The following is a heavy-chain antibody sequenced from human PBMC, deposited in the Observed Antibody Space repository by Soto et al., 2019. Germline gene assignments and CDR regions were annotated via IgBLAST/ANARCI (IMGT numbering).Heavy chain of an antibody. Sequence: GGSLRLSCAASGFTFSSYSMNWVRQAPGKGLEWVSSISSSSYIYYADSVKGRFTISRDNAKNSLYLQMNSLRAEDTAVYYCARDRGAARYYYGMDVWGQGTTVTVSS. CDR1: GFTFSSYS. CDR2: ISSSSYI. D-gene: IGHD6-6*01. V-gene: IGHV3-21*01. CDR3: ARDRGAARYYYGMDV. J-gene: IGHJ6*02.